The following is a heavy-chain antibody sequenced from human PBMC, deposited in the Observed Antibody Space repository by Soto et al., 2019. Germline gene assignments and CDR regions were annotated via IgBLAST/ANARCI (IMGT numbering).Heavy chain of an antibody. CDR1: GGSISSYY. D-gene: IGHD2-2*01. CDR2: IYYSGST. V-gene: IGHV4-59*01. J-gene: IGHJ3*02. Sequence: SETLSLTCTVSGGSISSYYWSWIRQPPGKGLEWIGYIYYSGSTNYNPSLKSRATISVDTSKNQFSLKLSSVTAADTAVYYCARDLPQPGAFDIWGQGTMVTVSS. CDR3: ARDLPQPGAFDI.